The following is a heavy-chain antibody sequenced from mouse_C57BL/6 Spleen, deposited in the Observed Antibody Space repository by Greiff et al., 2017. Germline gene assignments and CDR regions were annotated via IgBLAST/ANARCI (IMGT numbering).Heavy chain of an antibody. CDR3: AKNGGKGNYFDY. V-gene: IGHV2-5*01. CDR2: IWRGGST. D-gene: IGHD2-1*01. CDR1: GFSLTSYG. Sequence: VQRVESGPGLVQPSQSLSITCTVSGFSLTSYGVHWVRQSPGKGLEWLGVIWRGGSTDYNAAFMSRLSITKDNSKSQVFFKMNSLQADDTAIYYCAKNGGKGNYFDYWGQGTTLTVSS. J-gene: IGHJ2*01.